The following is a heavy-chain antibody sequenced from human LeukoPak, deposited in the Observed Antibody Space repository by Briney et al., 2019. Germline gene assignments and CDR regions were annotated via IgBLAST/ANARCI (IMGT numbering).Heavy chain of an antibody. CDR2: ISSSGSTI. J-gene: IGHJ4*02. CDR1: GFTFSSYE. V-gene: IGHV3-48*03. D-gene: IGHD6-19*01. CDR3: ARAGITVTGAFDY. Sequence: PGGSLRLSCAASGFTFSSYEMNWVRQAPGKGLEWVSYISSSGSTIYYADSVKGRFTISRDNAMNSLYLQMNSLRAEDTAVYYCARAGITVTGAFDYWGQGTLVTVSS.